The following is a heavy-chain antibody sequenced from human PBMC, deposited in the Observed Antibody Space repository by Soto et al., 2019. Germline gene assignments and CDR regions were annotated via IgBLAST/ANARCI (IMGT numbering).Heavy chain of an antibody. Sequence: GGSLRLSCAASGFTFSSYAMSWVRQAPGKGLEWVSAISGSGGSTYYADSVKGRFTISRDNSKNTLYLQMNSLRAEDTAVYYCAKIPDIVVVPAAIYFDYWAQGTLVTVSS. J-gene: IGHJ4*02. CDR3: AKIPDIVVVPAAIYFDY. V-gene: IGHV3-23*01. CDR2: ISGSGGST. D-gene: IGHD2-2*01. CDR1: GFTFSSYA.